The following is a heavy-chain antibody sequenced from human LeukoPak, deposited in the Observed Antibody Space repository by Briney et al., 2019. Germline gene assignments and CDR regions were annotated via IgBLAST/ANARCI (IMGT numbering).Heavy chain of an antibody. D-gene: IGHD3-3*01. CDR1: GYSISSGYY. CDR2: IYHSGST. J-gene: IGHJ3*02. Sequence: SETLSLTCAVSGYSISSGYYWGWIRQPPGKGLEWIGSIYHSGSTYYNPSLKSRVTISVDTSKNQFSLKLSSVTAADTAVYYCASQLPHATRHYDFWSGYYRHAFDIWGQGTMVTVSS. CDR3: ASQLPHATRHYDFWSGYYRHAFDI. V-gene: IGHV4-38-2*01.